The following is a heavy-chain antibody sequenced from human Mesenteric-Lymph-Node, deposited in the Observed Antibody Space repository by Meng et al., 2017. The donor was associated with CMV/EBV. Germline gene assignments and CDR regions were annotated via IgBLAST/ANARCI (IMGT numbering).Heavy chain of an antibody. J-gene: IGHJ4*02. D-gene: IGHD1/OR15-1a*01. CDR2: IYYSGST. CDR3: TRGVRTTTIDF. CDR1: GGSISSSSYY. Sequence: SETLSLTCTVSGGSISSSSYYWGWIRQPPGKGLEWIGSIYYSGSTYYNPSLKSRVTISVDTSKNQFSLKLSSVTAADTAVYYCTRGVRTTTIDFWGRGTLVTVSS. V-gene: IGHV4-39*01.